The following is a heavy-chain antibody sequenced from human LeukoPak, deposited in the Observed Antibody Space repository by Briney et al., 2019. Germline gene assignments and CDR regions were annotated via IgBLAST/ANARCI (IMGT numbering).Heavy chain of an antibody. Sequence: PGGSLRPSCVASGFTFKNYGMHWVRQAPGKGLEWVSHIRYDETATYYADSVKGRFTISRDISQNTVYLQMNSLRAEDTAVYYCAREGSDPWGQGTLVTVSS. J-gene: IGHJ5*02. CDR1: GFTFKNYG. D-gene: IGHD2-15*01. CDR2: IRYDETAT. V-gene: IGHV3-30*02. CDR3: AREGSDP.